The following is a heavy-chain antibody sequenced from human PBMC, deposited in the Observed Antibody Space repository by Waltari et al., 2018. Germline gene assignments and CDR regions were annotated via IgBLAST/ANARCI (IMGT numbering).Heavy chain of an antibody. D-gene: IGHD3-3*01. V-gene: IGHV3-23*05. J-gene: IGHJ4*02. Sequence: EVQLLDSGGGVVQSGGSLRLTCVASGFTLSNYAMDWVRQAPGKGVRWVEGITNMRDGLRTFYRDSVKGRFTSSRDTSQNVMSLQMNSLGAEDTALYYCAKGDEEFRFLEIDNWGQGSLVTVSS. CDR3: AKGDEEFRFLEIDN. CDR2: ITNMRDGLRT. CDR1: GFTLSNYA.